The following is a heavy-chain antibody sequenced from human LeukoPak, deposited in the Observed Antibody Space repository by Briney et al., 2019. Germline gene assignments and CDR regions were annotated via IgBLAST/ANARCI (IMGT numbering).Heavy chain of an antibody. J-gene: IGHJ6*02. D-gene: IGHD3-9*01. CDR3: ARSGVLRYFDWLRNYYYGMDV. V-gene: IGHV4-34*01. Sequence: ASETLSLTCAVYGGSFSGYYWSWIRQPPGKGLEWIGEINHSGSTNYNPSLKSRVTISVDTSKNQFSLKLSSVTAADTAVYYCARSGVLRYFDWLRNYYYGMDVWGQGTTVTVSS. CDR2: INHSGST. CDR1: GGSFSGYY.